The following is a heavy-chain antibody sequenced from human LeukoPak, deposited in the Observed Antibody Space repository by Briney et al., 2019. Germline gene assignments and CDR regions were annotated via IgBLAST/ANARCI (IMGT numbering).Heavy chain of an antibody. CDR1: GFTFSSYG. J-gene: IGHJ4*02. Sequence: PGRSLRLSCAASGFTFSSYGMHWVRHAPGKGLEWVAVISYDGSNKFYPDSVKGRFTISRDNAKNSLYLQMNSLRDEDTAVYYCARDDSSGYGIENWGQGILVTVSS. V-gene: IGHV3-30*03. D-gene: IGHD3-22*01. CDR3: ARDDSSGYGIEN. CDR2: ISYDGSNK.